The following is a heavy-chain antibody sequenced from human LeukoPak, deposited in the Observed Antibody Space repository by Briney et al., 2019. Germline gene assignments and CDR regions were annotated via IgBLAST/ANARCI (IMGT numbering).Heavy chain of an antibody. Sequence: PGGSLRLSCAASGFTFGSYAMSWVRQAPGKGLEWASAITGSGVSTHYADSVKGRFTISRDNSKDSLYLQMGSLRAEGTAVYYCAKDSGYTYGLSPYYFDCWGQGTLVTVSA. V-gene: IGHV3-23*01. D-gene: IGHD5-18*01. CDR1: GFTFGSYA. J-gene: IGHJ4*02. CDR2: ITGSGVST. CDR3: AKDSGYTYGLSPYYFDC.